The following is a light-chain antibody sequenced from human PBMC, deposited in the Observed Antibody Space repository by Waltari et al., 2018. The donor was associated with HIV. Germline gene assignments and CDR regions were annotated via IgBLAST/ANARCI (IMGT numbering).Light chain of an antibody. Sequence: QSALTQPPSASGSPGQSVTLSCTGTHSDIGTYDYVSWYQQHPAKAPKLVISEVTKRPSGVSDRFSGSKSGNTAFLTVSGLQAEDEADYYCSSFANRDGFYVLFGGGTRLTVL. CDR1: HSDIGTYDY. V-gene: IGLV2-8*01. J-gene: IGLJ2*01. CDR3: SSFANRDGFYVL. CDR2: EVT.